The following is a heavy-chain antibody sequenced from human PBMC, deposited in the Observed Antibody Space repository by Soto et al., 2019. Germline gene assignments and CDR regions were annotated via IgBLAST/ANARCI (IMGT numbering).Heavy chain of an antibody. D-gene: IGHD6-19*01. J-gene: IGHJ5*02. CDR2: ISAYNGDT. CDR3: ARDPSDTSGWYGWFDP. CDR1: GYTFTSHG. V-gene: IGHV1-18*04. Sequence: ASVKVSCKASGYTFTSHGINWVRQAPGQGLELMGWISAYNGDTKYEQRFQGRVTMTTDASSSTAYMELKSLSSYDTAVYFCARDPSDTSGWYGWFDPWGQGTLVTVSS.